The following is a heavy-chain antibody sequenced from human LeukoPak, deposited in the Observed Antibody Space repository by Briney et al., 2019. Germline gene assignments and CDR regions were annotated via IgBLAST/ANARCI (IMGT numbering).Heavy chain of an antibody. Sequence: GRSLRLSCATSGFTFDDYAMHWVRQAPGKGLEWVSGISWNSGSIGYADSVKGRFTISRDNAKNSLYLQMNSLRAEDTALYYCAKDIGYSGYDLGFDYWGQGTLVTVSS. D-gene: IGHD5-12*01. J-gene: IGHJ4*02. CDR1: GFTFDDYA. V-gene: IGHV3-9*01. CDR2: ISWNSGSI. CDR3: AKDIGYSGYDLGFDY.